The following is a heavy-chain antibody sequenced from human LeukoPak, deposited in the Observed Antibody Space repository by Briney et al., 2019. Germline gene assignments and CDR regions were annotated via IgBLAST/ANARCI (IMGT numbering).Heavy chain of an antibody. D-gene: IGHD3-3*01. Sequence: SETLSLTCTVSGGSIGSYYWSWIRQPPGKGLEWIGYIYYSGSTNYNPSLKSRVTISVDTSKNQFSLKLSSVTAADTAVYYCARVRPNVRTIFGVVITRANFGMDVWGQGTTVTVSS. V-gene: IGHV4-59*01. J-gene: IGHJ6*02. CDR3: ARVRPNVRTIFGVVITRANFGMDV. CDR1: GGSIGSYY. CDR2: IYYSGST.